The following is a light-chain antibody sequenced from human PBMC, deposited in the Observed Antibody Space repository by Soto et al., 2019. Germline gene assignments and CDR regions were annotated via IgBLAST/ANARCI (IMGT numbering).Light chain of an antibody. CDR3: QQRSNWPLT. Sequence: EIVLTQSPATLSLSPGERATLFCRASQSVSSYFAWYQQKPGQAPNLLIYDASNRATGIPARFSGSGSGTDFTLTISSLEPEDFAVYYCQQRSNWPLTCVQGTRLEIK. CDR2: DAS. CDR1: QSVSSY. J-gene: IGKJ5*01. V-gene: IGKV3-11*01.